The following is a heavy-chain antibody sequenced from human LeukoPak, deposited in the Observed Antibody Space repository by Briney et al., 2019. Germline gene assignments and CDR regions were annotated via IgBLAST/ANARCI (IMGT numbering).Heavy chain of an antibody. J-gene: IGHJ6*03. D-gene: IGHD4-17*01. CDR1: GFTFSSYS. CDR2: ISFDGSNK. Sequence: GGSLRLSCAASGFTFSSYSMHWVRQAPGKGLEWVAVISFDGSNKYYADSVKGRFTISRDNSKNTLYLQMNSLRAEDTAVYYCARGGPFYGDYSSPLYYYYYMDVWGKGTTVTVSS. V-gene: IGHV3-30*04. CDR3: ARGGPFYGDYSSPLYYYYYMDV.